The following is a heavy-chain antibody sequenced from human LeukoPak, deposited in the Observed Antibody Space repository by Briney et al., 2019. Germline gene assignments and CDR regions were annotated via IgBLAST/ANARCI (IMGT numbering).Heavy chain of an antibody. Sequence: PGGSLRLSCAASGFTFSSYSMNWVRQAPGKGLEWVSSISSSSSYIYYADSVKGRFTISRDNAKNSLYLQMNSLRAEDTAVYYCARDLGGQDGGYDFDYWGQGTLVTVSS. J-gene: IGHJ4*02. D-gene: IGHD5-12*01. CDR1: GFTFSSYS. CDR3: ARDLGGQDGGYDFDY. V-gene: IGHV3-21*01. CDR2: ISSSSSYI.